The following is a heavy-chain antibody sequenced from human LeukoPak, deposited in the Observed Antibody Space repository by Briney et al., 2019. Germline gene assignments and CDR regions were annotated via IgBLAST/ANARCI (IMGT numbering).Heavy chain of an antibody. V-gene: IGHV3-48*01. J-gene: IGHJ4*02. CDR1: GFTFSSYS. CDR3: ASFLLERLIM. Sequence: GGSLRLSCAASGFTFSSYSMNWVRQAPGKGLEWVSYISSSSSTIYYADSVKGRFTISRDNAKNSLYLQMNSLRAEDTAVYYCASFLLERLIMWGQGTLVTVSS. CDR2: ISSSSSTI. D-gene: IGHD1-1*01.